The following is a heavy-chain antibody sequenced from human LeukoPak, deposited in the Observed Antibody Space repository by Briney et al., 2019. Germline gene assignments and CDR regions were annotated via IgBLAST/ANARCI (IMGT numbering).Heavy chain of an antibody. Sequence: PSETLSLTRTVSGGSISSSSYYWGWIRQPPGKGLEWIGSIYYSGSTYYNPSLKSRVTISVDTSKNQFSLKLSSVTAADTAVYYCARDGPGGYYYYYMDVWGKGTTVTVSS. D-gene: IGHD1-14*01. CDR3: ARDGPGGYYYYYMDV. CDR1: GGSISSSSYY. V-gene: IGHV4-39*07. J-gene: IGHJ6*03. CDR2: IYYSGST.